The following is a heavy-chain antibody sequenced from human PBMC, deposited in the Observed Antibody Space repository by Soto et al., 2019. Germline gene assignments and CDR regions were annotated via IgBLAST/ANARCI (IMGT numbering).Heavy chain of an antibody. J-gene: IGHJ4*02. V-gene: IGHV1-69*13. D-gene: IGHD2-21*01. CDR2: IIPIFGTA. CDR3: ARRYTQAHCGGECYPLDY. Sequence: GASVKVSCKASGGTFSSYAISWVRQAPGQGLEWMGGIIPIFGTANYAQKFQGRVTITADESTSTAYVELSSLRSEDTAVYYCARRYTQAHCGGECYPLDYWGQGTLVTVYS. CDR1: GGTFSSYA.